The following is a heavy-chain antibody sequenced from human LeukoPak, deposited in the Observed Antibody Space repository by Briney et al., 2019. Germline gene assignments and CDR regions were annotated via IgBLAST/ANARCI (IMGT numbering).Heavy chain of an antibody. D-gene: IGHD1-26*01. CDR3: AKDKWELHKPFFYDY. CDR1: GFTFSSYA. V-gene: IGHV3-23*01. CDR2: ISGSGGST. Sequence: GGSLRLSCAASGFTFSSYAMSWVRQAPGKGLEWVSAISGSGGSTYYADSVKGRFTISRDNSKNTLYLQMNSLRAEDTAVYHCAKDKWELHKPFFYDYWGQGTLVTVSS. J-gene: IGHJ4*02.